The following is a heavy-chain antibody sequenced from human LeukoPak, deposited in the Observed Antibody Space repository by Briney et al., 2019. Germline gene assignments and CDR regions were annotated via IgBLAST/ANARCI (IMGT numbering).Heavy chain of an antibody. CDR2: ISYDGSNK. D-gene: IGHD2-21*01. V-gene: IGHV3-30-3*01. Sequence: PGGSLRLSCAASGXTFSSYAMHWVRQAPGKGLEWVEIISYDGSNKYYAVSVKGRFTISRDNSKNTLYLQMNGPRAEDTAVYDCAREVVSDYYFDYWGQGTLVTVSS. J-gene: IGHJ4*02. CDR1: GXTFSSYA. CDR3: AREVVSDYYFDY.